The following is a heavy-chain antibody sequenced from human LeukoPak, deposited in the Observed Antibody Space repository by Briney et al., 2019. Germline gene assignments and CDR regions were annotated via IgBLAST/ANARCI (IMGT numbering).Heavy chain of an antibody. V-gene: IGHV3-21*01. CDR1: GFTFSSYS. CDR2: ISSSSSYI. CDR3: ARDGYSSGSFDY. Sequence: PGGSLRLSCAASGFTFSSYSMNLVRQAPGKGLEWVSSISSSSSYIYYADSVKGRFTISRDNAKNSLYLQMNSPRAEDTAVYYCARDGYSSGSFDYWGQGTLVTVSS. D-gene: IGHD6-19*01. J-gene: IGHJ4*02.